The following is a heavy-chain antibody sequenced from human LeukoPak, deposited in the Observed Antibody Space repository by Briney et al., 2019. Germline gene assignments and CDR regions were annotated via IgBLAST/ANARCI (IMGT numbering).Heavy chain of an antibody. V-gene: IGHV1-2*02. D-gene: IGHD6-19*01. CDR1: GYTFTGYY. CDR2: INPNSGGT. Sequence: ASVKVSCKASGYTFTGYYMHWVRQAPGQGLEWMGWINPNSGGTNYAQKFQCRVSMTRDTSISTAYMELSRLRSDDTAVYYCARDRYSSGWYGAFDIWGQGTMVTVSS. J-gene: IGHJ3*02. CDR3: ARDRYSSGWYGAFDI.